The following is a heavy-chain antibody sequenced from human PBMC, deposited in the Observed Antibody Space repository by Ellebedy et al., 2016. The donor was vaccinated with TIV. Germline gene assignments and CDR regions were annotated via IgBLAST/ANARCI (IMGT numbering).Heavy chain of an antibody. CDR1: GFTFSSYS. J-gene: IGHJ6*02. V-gene: IGHV3-21*01. CDR2: IGSSSSYI. CDR3: ARSVATVYYYGMDV. Sequence: GGSLRLSXAASGFTFSSYSMNWVRQAPGKGLEWVSSIGSSSSYIYYADSVKGRFTISRDNAKNSLYLQMNSLRAEDTAVYYCARSVATVYYYGMDVWGQGTTVTVSS. D-gene: IGHD5-12*01.